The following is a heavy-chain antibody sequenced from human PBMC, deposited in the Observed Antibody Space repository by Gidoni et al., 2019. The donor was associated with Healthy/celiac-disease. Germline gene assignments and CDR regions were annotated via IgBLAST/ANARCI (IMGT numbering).Heavy chain of an antibody. V-gene: IGHV3-23*04. D-gene: IGHD3-10*01. Sequence: EVQLVESGGGLVQPGGSLRLSCAASGFPFSSYARSWVRQAPGKGLEWVSAISGSGGSTYYADSVKGRFTISRDNSKNTLYLQMNSLRAEDTAVYYCAKVISGRGAFDIWGQGTMVTVSS. CDR2: ISGSGGST. CDR1: GFPFSSYA. J-gene: IGHJ3*02. CDR3: AKVISGRGAFDI.